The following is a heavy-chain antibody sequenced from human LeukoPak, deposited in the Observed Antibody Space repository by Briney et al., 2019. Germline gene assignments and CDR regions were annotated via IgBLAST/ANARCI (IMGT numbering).Heavy chain of an antibody. CDR1: GGTFSSYA. V-gene: IGHV1-46*01. CDR3: ARDGKNYYFDY. Sequence: ASVKVSCKASGGTFSSYAISWVRQAPGQGLEWMGIINPSGGSTSYAQKFQGRVTMTRDTSTSTVYMELSSLRSEDTAVYYCARDGKNYYFDYWGQGTLVTVSS. CDR2: INPSGGST. D-gene: IGHD1-1*01. J-gene: IGHJ4*02.